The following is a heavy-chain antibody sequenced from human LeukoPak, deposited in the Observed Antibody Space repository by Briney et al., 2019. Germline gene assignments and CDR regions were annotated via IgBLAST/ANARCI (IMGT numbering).Heavy chain of an antibody. CDR2: ISSRTNVG. CDR1: GFAFNSYE. CDR3: SREGQIASPFDY. J-gene: IGHJ4*02. Sequence: GGSLRLSCAASGFAFNSYEMNWVRQAPGKGLEWVSYISSRTNVGYYSDSVKGRFTISRDDAKNSLYLQMNGLRAEDTAVYYCSREGQIASPFDYWGQRTLVTVSS. V-gene: IGHV3-48*03.